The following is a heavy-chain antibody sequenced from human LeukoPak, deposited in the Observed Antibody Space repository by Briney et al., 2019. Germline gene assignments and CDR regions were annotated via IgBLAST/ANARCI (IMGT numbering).Heavy chain of an antibody. CDR3: ARGNRVPVAGPELFDY. V-gene: IGHV1-46*01. Sequence: ASVKVSCKASGYTFTSYYMHWVRQAPGQGLEWMGIINPSGGSTSYAQKFQGRVTMTRDTSTSTVYMELSSLRSEDTAVYYCARGNRVPVAGPELFDYWGQGTLVTVSS. J-gene: IGHJ4*02. CDR1: GYTFTSYY. CDR2: INPSGGST. D-gene: IGHD6-19*01.